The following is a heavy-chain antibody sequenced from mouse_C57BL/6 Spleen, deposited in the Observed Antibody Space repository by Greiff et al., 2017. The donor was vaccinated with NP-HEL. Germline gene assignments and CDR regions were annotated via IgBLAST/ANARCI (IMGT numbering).Heavy chain of an antibody. J-gene: IGHJ4*01. Sequence: DVHLVESGPELVKPGASVKISCKASGYSFTGYYMHWVKQSSEKSLEWIGEINPSTGGTSYNQKFKGKATLTVDKSSSTAYMQLKSLTSEDSAVYYCARRDYGSPYAMDYWGQGTSVTVSS. CDR3: ARRDYGSPYAMDY. CDR2: INPSTGGT. V-gene: IGHV1-43*01. CDR1: GYSFTGYY. D-gene: IGHD1-1*01.